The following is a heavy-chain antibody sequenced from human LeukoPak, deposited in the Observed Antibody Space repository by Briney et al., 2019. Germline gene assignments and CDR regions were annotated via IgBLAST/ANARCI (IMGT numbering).Heavy chain of an antibody. V-gene: IGHV3-21*01. D-gene: IGHD2-15*01. CDR3: AREPYCSGGSCPSFPNYFDY. CDR2: ISSSSSYI. CDR1: GFTFSSFW. Sequence: GGSLRLSCAASGFTFSSFWMSWVRQAPGKGLEWVSSISSSSSYIYYADSGKGRFTISRDNAKNSLYLQMNSLRAEDTAVYYCAREPYCSGGSCPSFPNYFDYWGQGTLVTVSS. J-gene: IGHJ4*02.